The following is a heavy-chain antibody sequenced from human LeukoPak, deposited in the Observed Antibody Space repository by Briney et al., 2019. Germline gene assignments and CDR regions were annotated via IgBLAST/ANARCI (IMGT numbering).Heavy chain of an antibody. D-gene: IGHD4-23*01. CDR3: ARIEDYGGNSVNY. J-gene: IGHJ4*02. V-gene: IGHV4-59*01. Sequence: SETLSLTCTVSGGSISSYYWSWIRQPPGKGLEWIGYIYYSGSTNYNPSLKSRVTISVDTSKNQFSLKLCSVTAADTAVYYCARIEDYGGNSVNYWGQGTLVTVSS. CDR1: GGSISSYY. CDR2: IYYSGST.